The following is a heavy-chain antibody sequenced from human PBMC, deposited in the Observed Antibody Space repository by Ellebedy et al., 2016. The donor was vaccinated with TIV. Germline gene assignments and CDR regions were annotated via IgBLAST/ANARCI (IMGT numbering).Heavy chain of an antibody. Sequence: AASVKVSCKASGYTFTTYYMHWVRQAPGQGLEWMGIVIPSGGHTNYAQKFQGRVTMTRDTSTSTVYMELSSLTSEDTATYYCAREYKGGWWDYWGQGTLVTVSS. D-gene: IGHD6-19*01. J-gene: IGHJ4*02. CDR3: AREYKGGWWDY. CDR2: VIPSGGHT. CDR1: GYTFTTYY. V-gene: IGHV1-46*01.